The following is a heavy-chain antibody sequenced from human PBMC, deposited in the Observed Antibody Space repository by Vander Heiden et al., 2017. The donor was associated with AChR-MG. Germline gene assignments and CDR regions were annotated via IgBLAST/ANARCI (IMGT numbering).Heavy chain of an antibody. D-gene: IGHD3-3*01. CDR2: ISYDGKNK. CDR3: AKDVQYYDFWSTYYTYYYYYMDI. CDR1: GFTFRNFG. Sequence: QVQLVESGGGVVQPGGSLRLPCAASGFTFRNFGFHWVRQAPGKGLEWVAVISYDGKNKYYADSVKGRFTISRDNSKSTLSLQMNSLRAEDTAVYYCAKDVQYYDFWSTYYTYYYYYMDIWGTGTTVTVAS. V-gene: IGHV3-30*18. J-gene: IGHJ6*03.